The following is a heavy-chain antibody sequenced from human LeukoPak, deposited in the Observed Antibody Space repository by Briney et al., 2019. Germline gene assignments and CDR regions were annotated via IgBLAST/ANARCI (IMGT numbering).Heavy chain of an antibody. D-gene: IGHD3-3*01. CDR3: ARAPSEIGGYYPEYFRH. Sequence: GRSLRLSCAASGFTFSTYWMHWVRQAPGKGLVWVSRIKSGGSTNYADSVKGRFTISRDNAKNTLSLQMNSLRPEDTGVYYCARAPSEIGGYYPEYFRHWGQGTLVTVSS. CDR1: GFTFSTYW. J-gene: IGHJ1*01. V-gene: IGHV3-74*01. CDR2: IKSGGST.